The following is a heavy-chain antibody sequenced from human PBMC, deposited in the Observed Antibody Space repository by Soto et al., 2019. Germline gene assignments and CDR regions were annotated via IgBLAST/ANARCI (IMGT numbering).Heavy chain of an antibody. D-gene: IGHD6-19*01. CDR2: INPNSGGT. Sequence: QVQLVQSGAEVKKPGASVKVSCKASGYTVTGYYMHWVRQAPGQGLEWMGWINPNSGGTNSAQKFQGGVTMTRDTSISTAYMELSRLRSDDTAVYYCARGLLHPVAGTGNYYYGMDVWGQGTTVTVSS. V-gene: IGHV1-2*02. J-gene: IGHJ6*02. CDR3: ARGLLHPVAGTGNYYYGMDV. CDR1: GYTVTGYY.